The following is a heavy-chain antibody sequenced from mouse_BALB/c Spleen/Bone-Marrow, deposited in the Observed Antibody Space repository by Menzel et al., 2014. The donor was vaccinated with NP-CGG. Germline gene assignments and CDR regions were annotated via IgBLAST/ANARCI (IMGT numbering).Heavy chain of an antibody. Sequence: EVKLVESGAELVKPGASVKLSCTASGFNIKDTYMHWVKQRPEQGLEWIGRIDPANGNTKYDPKFQGKATITTDTSSNTAYLQLRSLTSEDIAVYYCARYDYRYSWFAYWGQGTLVTVSA. V-gene: IGHV14-3*02. J-gene: IGHJ3*01. CDR1: GFNIKDTY. D-gene: IGHD2-14*01. CDR2: IDPANGNT. CDR3: ARYDYRYSWFAY.